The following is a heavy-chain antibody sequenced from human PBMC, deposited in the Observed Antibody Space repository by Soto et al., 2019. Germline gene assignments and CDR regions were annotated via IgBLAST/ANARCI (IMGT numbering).Heavy chain of an antibody. Sequence: HPGGSLRLSCAASGFTFSSYAMHWVRQAPGKGLEWVAVISYDGSNKYYADSVKGRFTISRDNSKNTLYLQMNSLRAEDTAVYYCARDRMSNWFDPWGQGTLVTVSS. CDR2: ISYDGSNK. V-gene: IGHV3-30-3*01. J-gene: IGHJ5*02. CDR3: ARDRMSNWFDP. CDR1: GFTFSSYA.